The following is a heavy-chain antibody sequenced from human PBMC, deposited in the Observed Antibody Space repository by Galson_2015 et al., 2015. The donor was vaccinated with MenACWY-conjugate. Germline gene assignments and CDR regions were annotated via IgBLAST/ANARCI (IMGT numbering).Heavy chain of an antibody. D-gene: IGHD5-18*01. Sequence: SLRLSCAGSGFIFTDYDMHWVRQAPGKGLEYVSAISTYGGSTYYADSVKGRFTISRDNSKNMLFLQVGSLRVEDTAVYYCARKDGATYGYNDYWGQGTLVIVSS. J-gene: IGHJ4*02. CDR1: GFIFTDYD. CDR3: ARKDGATYGYNDY. V-gene: IGHV3-64*02. CDR2: ISTYGGST.